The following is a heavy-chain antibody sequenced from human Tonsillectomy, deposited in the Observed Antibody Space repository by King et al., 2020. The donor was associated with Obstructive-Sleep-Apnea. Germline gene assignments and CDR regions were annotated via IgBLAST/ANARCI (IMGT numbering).Heavy chain of an antibody. Sequence: VQLQESGPGLVKPSETLSLTCTVSGSSISSGYYWGWIRQPPGKGLEWIGSIYHSGSTYYNPSLKSRVTISVDTSKNQFSLKLSSVTAADTAVYYCAREDYGSGSLPSLSYWGQGTLVTVSS. CDR1: GSSISSGYY. D-gene: IGHD3-10*01. CDR3: AREDYGSGSLPSLSY. CDR2: IYHSGST. V-gene: IGHV4-38-2*02. J-gene: IGHJ4*02.